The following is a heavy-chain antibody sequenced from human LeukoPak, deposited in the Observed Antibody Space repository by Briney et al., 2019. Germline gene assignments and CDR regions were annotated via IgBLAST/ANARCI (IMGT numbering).Heavy chain of an antibody. Sequence: SQTLSLTCTVSGGSISSGGYYWSWIRQPPGKGLEWIGYIYHSGSTYYNPSLKSRVTISVDTSKNQFSLKLSSVTAADTAVYYCARDGYYDSSGYLYYFDYWGQGTLVTVSS. D-gene: IGHD3-22*01. V-gene: IGHV4-30-2*01. J-gene: IGHJ4*02. CDR3: ARDGYYDSSGYLYYFDY. CDR2: IYHSGST. CDR1: GGSISSGGYY.